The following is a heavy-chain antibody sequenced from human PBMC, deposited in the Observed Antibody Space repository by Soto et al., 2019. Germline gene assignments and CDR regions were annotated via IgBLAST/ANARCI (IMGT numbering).Heavy chain of an antibody. CDR1: GFTFSNAW. CDR3: TSTSTLGSGSWP. Sequence: EVQLVESGGGLVKPGGSLRLPCAASGFTFSNAWMNWVRQAPGKGLEWVGRIKSRTDGGTTDYAAPVKGRFTFSRDDSQNTVYLQMNSLKTEDTAVYYCTSTSTLGSGSWPWGQGTLVTVSS. V-gene: IGHV3-15*07. CDR2: IKSRTDGGTT. D-gene: IGHD3-10*01. J-gene: IGHJ4*02.